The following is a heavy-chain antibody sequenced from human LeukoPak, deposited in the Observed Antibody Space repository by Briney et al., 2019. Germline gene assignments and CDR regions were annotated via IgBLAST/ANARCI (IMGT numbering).Heavy chain of an antibody. V-gene: IGHV3-7*01. Sequence: WESLRLSCAASGFTFTSYCMSWVRQLPGKGLEWVANITQDGSNKYYVASVRRRFTISRDNDNNSLLLQMNSLAAEKTAVYCGAREGGYFDWLYHYFDYWGQGTLVTVSS. D-gene: IGHD3-9*01. CDR1: GFTFTSYC. CDR2: ITQDGSNK. J-gene: IGHJ4*02. CDR3: AREGGYFDWLYHYFDY.